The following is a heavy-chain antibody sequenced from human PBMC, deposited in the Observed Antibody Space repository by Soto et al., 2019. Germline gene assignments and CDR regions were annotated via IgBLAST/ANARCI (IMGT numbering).Heavy chain of an antibody. CDR2: IYYSGST. Sequence: PSETLSLTCTVSGGSISSYYWSWIRQPPGKGLEWIGYIYYSGSTNYNPSLKSRVTISVDTSKNQFSLKLSSVTAADTAVYYCARRGGSYSYGSLGNSAFDYWGQGTLVTVSS. D-gene: IGHD5-18*01. CDR1: GGSISSYY. J-gene: IGHJ4*02. CDR3: ARRGGSYSYGSLGNSAFDY. V-gene: IGHV4-59*08.